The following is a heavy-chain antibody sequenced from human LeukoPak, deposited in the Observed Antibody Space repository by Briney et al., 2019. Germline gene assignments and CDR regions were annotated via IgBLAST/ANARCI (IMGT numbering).Heavy chain of an antibody. Sequence: GGSLRLSCAASGFTFSGHWMHWARQRPGKGLEWVANITPEGRRXXYADSVRGRFTISRDNARNSLYLHMDSLRADDTAVYYCVRDADWAFNFWGQGALV. CDR2: ITPEGRRX. CDR3: VRDADWAFNF. J-gene: IGHJ4*02. D-gene: IGHD3/OR15-3a*01. V-gene: IGHV3-7*03. CDR1: GFTFSGHW.